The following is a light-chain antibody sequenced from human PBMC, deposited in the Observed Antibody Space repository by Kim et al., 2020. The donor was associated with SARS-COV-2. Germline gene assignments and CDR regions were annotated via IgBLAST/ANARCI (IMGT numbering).Light chain of an antibody. V-gene: IGKV3-11*01. CDR3: QQRNNWPPGYT. CDR2: GAS. J-gene: IGKJ2*01. Sequence: PGERVTLSCRASQNVTTFLAWYQQKPGQAPRLLISGASNVAAGIPARFSGSGSGTDFTLTISSLEPEDCAVYYCQQRNNWPPGYTFGQGTKL. CDR1: QNVTTF.